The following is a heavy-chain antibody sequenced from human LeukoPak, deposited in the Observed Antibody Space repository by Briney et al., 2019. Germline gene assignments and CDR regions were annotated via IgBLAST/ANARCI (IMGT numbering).Heavy chain of an antibody. CDR1: GFTLSSYA. CDR2: ISGSGDIT. V-gene: IGHV3-23*01. J-gene: IGHJ4*02. D-gene: IGHD2-15*01. CDR3: AKEHCSGGSCYSHYFDH. Sequence: GGSLRLSCAASGFTLSSYAMRWVRQAPRKGLEWVSGISGSGDITYYADSVKGRCTISRDNSKNTLYLQMNSLRAEDTAVYYCAKEHCSGGSCYSHYFDHWGQGTLVTVSS.